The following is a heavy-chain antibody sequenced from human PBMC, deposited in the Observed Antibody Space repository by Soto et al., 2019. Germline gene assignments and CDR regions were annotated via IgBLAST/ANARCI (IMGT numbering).Heavy chain of an antibody. Sequence: PGGSLRLSCAASGFTFSSYGMHWVRQAPGKGLEWVAVISYDGSNKYYADSVKGRFTISRDNSKNTLYLQMNSLRAEDTAVYYCAKDLAAGYGMDVWGQGTTVTVSS. CDR1: GFTFSSYG. D-gene: IGHD6-13*01. J-gene: IGHJ6*02. CDR2: ISYDGSNK. CDR3: AKDLAAGYGMDV. V-gene: IGHV3-30*18.